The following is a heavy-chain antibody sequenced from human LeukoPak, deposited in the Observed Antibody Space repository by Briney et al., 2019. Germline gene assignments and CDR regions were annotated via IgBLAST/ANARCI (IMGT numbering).Heavy chain of an antibody. CDR1: GDSVSSKNGA. J-gene: IGHJ4*02. Sequence: SQTLSLTCVVSGDSVSSKNGAWNWIRQSPSRGLEWLGRTYYRSEWYNDYAESMEGRMTISQDTSKSQYSLHLNSVTPDDTAVYYCARDFGTTGWHTFDYWGQGTLVTVSS. D-gene: IGHD6-19*01. CDR2: TYYRSEWYN. CDR3: ARDFGTTGWHTFDY. V-gene: IGHV6-1*01.